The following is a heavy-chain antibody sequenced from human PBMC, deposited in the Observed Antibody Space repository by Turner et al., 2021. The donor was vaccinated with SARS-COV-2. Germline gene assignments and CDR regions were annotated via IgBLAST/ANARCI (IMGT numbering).Heavy chain of an antibody. CDR3: ARGVTVAGITPFGY. J-gene: IGHJ4*02. D-gene: IGHD6-19*01. Sequence: EVQLLESGGGLVQPGGSLRLSCAASGFTFSSYWMHWVRQAPGKGLVWVSRINSDGSSTSYADSVKGRFTVSRDNAKNTLYLQMNSLRAEDTAVYYCARGVTVAGITPFGYWGQGTLVTVSS. CDR1: GFTFSSYW. CDR2: INSDGSST. V-gene: IGHV3-74*01.